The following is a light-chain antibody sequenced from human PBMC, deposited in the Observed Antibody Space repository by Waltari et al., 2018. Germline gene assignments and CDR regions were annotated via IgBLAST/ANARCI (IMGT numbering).Light chain of an antibody. CDR3: QKFDRSPLT. Sequence: AIQMTQSPSSLSASVGDRVTITCRASQGIRYDLGWYQQKPGKAPKLLIYAASSLQSGVPSRFSGGGAGTEFTLTISSLQAEDVAVYYCQKFDRSPLTFGGGTKVEI. CDR2: AAS. V-gene: IGKV1-6*01. J-gene: IGKJ4*01. CDR1: QGIRYD.